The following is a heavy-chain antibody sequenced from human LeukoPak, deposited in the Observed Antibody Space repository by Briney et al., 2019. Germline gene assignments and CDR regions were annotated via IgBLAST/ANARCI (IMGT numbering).Heavy chain of an antibody. V-gene: IGHV4-61*01. CDR3: ARELGYSSSWYTLDY. CDR1: GGSVSSGSYC. D-gene: IGHD6-13*01. CDR2: IYYSGST. Sequence: SETLSLTCTVSGGSVSSGSYCWSWIRQPPGKGLEWIGYIYYSGSTNYNPSLKSRVTISVDTSKNQFSLKLSSVTAADTAVYYCARELGYSSSWYTLDYWGQGTLVTVSS. J-gene: IGHJ4*02.